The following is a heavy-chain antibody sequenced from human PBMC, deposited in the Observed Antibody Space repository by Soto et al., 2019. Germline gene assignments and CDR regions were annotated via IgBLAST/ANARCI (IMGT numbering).Heavy chain of an antibody. CDR1: GYTFTSYG. Sequence: QVQLVQSGAEVKKPGASVKVSCKASGYTFTSYGISWVRQAPGQGLEWMGWISAYNGNTNYAQKLQGRVTITTDTSTSTAYMELRSLRSDDTAVYYCARAPLGYCSGGSCYPHYYYYMDVWGKGTTVTVSS. CDR3: ARAPLGYCSGGSCYPHYYYYMDV. D-gene: IGHD2-15*01. CDR2: ISAYNGNT. J-gene: IGHJ6*03. V-gene: IGHV1-18*01.